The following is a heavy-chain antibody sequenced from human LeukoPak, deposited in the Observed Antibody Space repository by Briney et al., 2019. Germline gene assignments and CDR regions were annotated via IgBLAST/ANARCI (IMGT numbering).Heavy chain of an antibody. CDR2: MNPNSGNT. CDR1: GYTFTSYD. V-gene: IGHV1-8*01. J-gene: IGHJ5*02. D-gene: IGHD3-3*01. CDR3: ARGLFHDFWSGYYH. Sequence: GASVKVSCKASGYTFTSYDINWVRQATGQGLEWIGWMNPNSGNTGYAQKFQGRVTMTRNTSISTAYMELSSLRSEDTAVYYCARGLFHDFWSGYYHWGQGTLVTVSS.